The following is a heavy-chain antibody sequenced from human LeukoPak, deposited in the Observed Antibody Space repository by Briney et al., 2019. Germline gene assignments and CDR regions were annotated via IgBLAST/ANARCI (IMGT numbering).Heavy chain of an antibody. Sequence: PGGSLRLSCAASEFTLSSYAMQWVRQAPGKGLEWVSGISASGGSTWYADSVKGRFTISRDHSKNTLYLQMNSLRDEDTAVYYCAKYVSAKGPPYALDVWGQGTTVTVSS. D-gene: IGHD2/OR15-2a*01. CDR3: AKYVSAKGPPYALDV. CDR2: ISASGGST. J-gene: IGHJ6*02. V-gene: IGHV3-23*01. CDR1: EFTLSSYA.